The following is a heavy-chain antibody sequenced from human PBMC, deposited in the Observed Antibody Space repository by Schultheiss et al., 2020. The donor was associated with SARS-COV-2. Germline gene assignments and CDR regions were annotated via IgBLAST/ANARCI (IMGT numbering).Heavy chain of an antibody. Sequence: GESLKISCAASGFTFSNAWMSWVRQAPGKGLEWVGRIKSKTDGGTTDYAAPVKGRFTISRDDSKNTLYLQMSSLKTEDKAVYYCTTENVYYYDSSGYYYIDYWGQGTLVTVSS. CDR2: IKSKTDGGTT. V-gene: IGHV3-15*01. CDR3: TTENVYYYDSSGYYYIDY. CDR1: GFTFSNAW. J-gene: IGHJ4*02. D-gene: IGHD3-22*01.